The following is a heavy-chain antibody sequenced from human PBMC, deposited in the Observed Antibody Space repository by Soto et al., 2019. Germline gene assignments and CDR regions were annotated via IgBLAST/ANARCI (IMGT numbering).Heavy chain of an antibody. CDR2: IRSKANSYAT. J-gene: IGHJ4*02. Sequence: LRLSCAASGFTFSGSAMHWVRQASGKGLEWVGRIRSKANSYATAYAASVKGRFTISRDDSKNTAYLQMNSLKTEDTAVYYCTSSGYYGKTYYFDYWGQGTLVTVSS. D-gene: IGHD3-22*01. CDR3: TSSGYYGKTYYFDY. CDR1: GFTFSGSA. V-gene: IGHV3-73*01.